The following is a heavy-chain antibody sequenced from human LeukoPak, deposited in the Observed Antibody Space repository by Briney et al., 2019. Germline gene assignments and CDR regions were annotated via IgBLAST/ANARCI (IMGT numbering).Heavy chain of an antibody. CDR2: INPSSGGT. V-gene: IGHV1-2*02. D-gene: IGHD6-19*01. Sequence: ASVKVSCKASGCTFTGYYMHWVRQAPGQGLEWMGWINPSSGGTNYAQKFQGRVTMTRDTSISTAYMELSRLRSDDTAVYYCARSRGWYFNWFDPWGQGTLVTVSS. CDR1: GCTFTGYY. J-gene: IGHJ5*02. CDR3: ARSRGWYFNWFDP.